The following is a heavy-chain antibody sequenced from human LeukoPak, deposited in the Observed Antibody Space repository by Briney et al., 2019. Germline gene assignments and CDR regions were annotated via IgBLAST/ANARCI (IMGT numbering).Heavy chain of an antibody. J-gene: IGHJ4*02. CDR3: AKHHCSSTSCYRVFDF. CDR2: ISGSGGTT. D-gene: IGHD2-2*02. V-gene: IGHV3-23*01. CDR1: GFTFRSDA. Sequence: GGSLRLSCAASGFTFRSDAMSWVRQAPGKGLEWVSGISGSGGTTYYADSVKGRFTISRDNSKNTLYLQMNSLGAEDTAVYYCAKHHCSSTSCYRVFDFWGQGTLVTVSS.